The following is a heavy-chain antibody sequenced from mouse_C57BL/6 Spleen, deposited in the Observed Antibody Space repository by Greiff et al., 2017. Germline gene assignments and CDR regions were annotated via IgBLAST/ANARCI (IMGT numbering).Heavy chain of an antibody. CDR3: ARGGVGYSFAY. Sequence: QVQLKESGAELARPGASVKMSCKASGYTFTSYTMHWVKQRPGQGLEWIGYINPSSGYTKYNQKFKDKATLTADKSSSTAYMQLSSLTSEDSAVYYCARGGVGYSFAYWGQGTLVTVSA. J-gene: IGHJ3*01. V-gene: IGHV1-4*01. D-gene: IGHD2-3*01. CDR1: GYTFTSYT. CDR2: INPSSGYT.